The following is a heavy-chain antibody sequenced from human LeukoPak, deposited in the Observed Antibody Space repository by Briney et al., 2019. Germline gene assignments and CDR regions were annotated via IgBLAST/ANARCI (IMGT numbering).Heavy chain of an antibody. CDR1: GGSISSSSYY. J-gene: IGHJ4*02. CDR3: WVMITFGGVIVIDY. D-gene: IGHD3-16*02. Sequence: SETLSLTCTVSGGSISSSSYYWGWIRQPPGKGLEWIGSIYYSGGTYYNPSLKSRVTISVDTSKNQFSLKLSSVTAADTAVYYCWVMITFGGVIVIDYWGQGTLVTVSS. V-gene: IGHV4-39*01. CDR2: IYYSGGT.